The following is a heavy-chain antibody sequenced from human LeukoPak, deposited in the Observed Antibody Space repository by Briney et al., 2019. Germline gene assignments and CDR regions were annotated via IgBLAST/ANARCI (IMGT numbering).Heavy chain of an antibody. J-gene: IGHJ4*02. CDR3: ASHFPYYYDSSGYQGGY. Sequence: GGSLRLSYTASGFTFSDYAMSWVRQAPGKGLEWVSGISGSGGSIRYADSVKGRFIISRDNSKNTLYLQMNSLRAEDTAVYYCASHFPYYYDSSGYQGGYWGQGTLVTVSS. D-gene: IGHD3-22*01. V-gene: IGHV3-23*01. CDR2: ISGSGGSI. CDR1: GFTFSDYA.